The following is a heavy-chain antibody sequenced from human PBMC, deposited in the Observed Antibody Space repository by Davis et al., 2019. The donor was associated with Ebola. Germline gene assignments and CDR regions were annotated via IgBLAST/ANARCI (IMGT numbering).Heavy chain of an antibody. CDR3: TGTVVAATGDDY. J-gene: IGHJ4*02. CDR1: GFTFSGSA. CDR2: IRSKANSYAT. Sequence: GGSLRLSCAASGFTFSGSAMHWVRQASGKGLEWVGRIRSKANSYATAYAASVKGRFTISRDDSKNTAYLQMNSLKTEDTAVYYCTGTVVAATGDDYWGQGTLVTVSS. D-gene: IGHD2-15*01. V-gene: IGHV3-73*01.